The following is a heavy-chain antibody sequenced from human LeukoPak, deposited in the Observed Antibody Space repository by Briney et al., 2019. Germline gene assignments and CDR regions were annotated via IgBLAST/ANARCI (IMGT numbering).Heavy chain of an antibody. CDR3: ARLETTVTMDPYYYYGMDV. Sequence: SETLSHTCTVSGGSISSYYWSWIRQPPGKGLEWIGYIYYSGSTNYNPSLKSRVTISVDTSKNQFSLKLSSVTAADTAVYYCARLETTVTMDPYYYYGMDVWGQGTTATVSS. CDR2: IYYSGST. D-gene: IGHD4-4*01. V-gene: IGHV4-59*01. J-gene: IGHJ6*02. CDR1: GGSISSYY.